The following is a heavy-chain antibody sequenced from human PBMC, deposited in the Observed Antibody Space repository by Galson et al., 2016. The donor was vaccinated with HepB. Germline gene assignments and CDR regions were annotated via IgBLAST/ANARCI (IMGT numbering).Heavy chain of an antibody. D-gene: IGHD2-21*02. CDR1: GYSFTSYG. V-gene: IGHV1-18*04. CDR2: ISAYNGDT. CDR3: AIALLGDSYYYYGMDV. Sequence: SVKVSCKASGYSFTSYGITWVRRAPGQGLEWMGWISAYNGDTKYAQKFQDRVTLFTDTSTTTAYMELRSLRSDDTAVYYCAIALLGDSYYYYGMDVWGQGTTVSVSS. J-gene: IGHJ6*02.